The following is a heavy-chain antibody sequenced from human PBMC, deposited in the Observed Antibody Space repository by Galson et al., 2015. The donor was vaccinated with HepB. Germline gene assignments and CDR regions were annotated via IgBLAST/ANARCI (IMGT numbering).Heavy chain of an antibody. Sequence: SLRLSCAASGFTFSSYEMNWVRQAPGKGLEWVSYISSSGSTIYYADSVKGRFTISRDNAKNSLYLQMNSLRAEDTAVYYCAREGRGSSSYAYYYYYRMDVWGQGTTVTVSS. V-gene: IGHV3-48*03. D-gene: IGHD6-13*01. CDR2: ISSSGSTI. CDR1: GFTFSSYE. J-gene: IGHJ6*02. CDR3: AREGRGSSSYAYYYYYRMDV.